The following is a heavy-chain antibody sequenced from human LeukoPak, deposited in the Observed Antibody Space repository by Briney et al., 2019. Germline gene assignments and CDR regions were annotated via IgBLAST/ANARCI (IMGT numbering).Heavy chain of an antibody. D-gene: IGHD3-10*01. J-gene: IGHJ4*02. CDR2: INAGNGSP. Sequence: ASVKVSCKASGYTFTRYAMQWVRQAPGQRLEWMGWINAGNGSPKYSQNFQGRVTITRDISASIAYMELSSLRSEDTAVYYCARGNDPDYWGQGTLVTVSS. CDR3: ARGNDPDY. V-gene: IGHV1-3*01. CDR1: GYTFTRYA.